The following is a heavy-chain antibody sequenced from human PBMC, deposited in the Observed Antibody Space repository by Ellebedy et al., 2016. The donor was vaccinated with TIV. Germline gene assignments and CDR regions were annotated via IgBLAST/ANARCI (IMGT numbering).Heavy chain of an antibody. CDR3: AKGRGGGSDSSAPRYYFDY. J-gene: IGHJ4*02. CDR2: ISNTGSRT. V-gene: IGHV3-23*01. Sequence: PGGSLRLSCVVSGFTFSTYAMRWFRQAPGKGLEWVSTISNTGSRTYYADSVEGRFIISRDNSKRTLYLQMNSLRAEDTAVYYCAKGRGGGSDSSAPRYYFDYWGLGTLVTVSS. CDR1: GFTFSTYA. D-gene: IGHD3-22*01.